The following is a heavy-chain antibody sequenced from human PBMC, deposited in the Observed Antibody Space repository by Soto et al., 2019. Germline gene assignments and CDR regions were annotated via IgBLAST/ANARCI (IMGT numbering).Heavy chain of an antibody. CDR2: VRGSGDRT. CDR3: AKDHGVNPFDY. CDR1: GFTFNTYA. Sequence: PGGSLRLSCAASGFTFNTYAMSWVRQAPGWGLEWVSAVRGSGDRTYYADSVKGRFTISXXXXXXTXYXQXNXLRAXDTAVYYCAKDHGVNPFDYWGQGTLVTVSS. V-gene: IGHV3-23*01. J-gene: IGHJ4*02. D-gene: IGHD4-17*01.